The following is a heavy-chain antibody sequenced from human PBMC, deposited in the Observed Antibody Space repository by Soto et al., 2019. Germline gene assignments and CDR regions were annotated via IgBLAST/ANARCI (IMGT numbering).Heavy chain of an antibody. Sequence: GESLKISCKGSGYIFTAYWIGWVRQMPGKGLEWMGIIYPGDSDPRYSPSLQGQVTISADKSINTAYLQWSSPKASDTAMYYCATQMATSQDAFDIWGLGTMVTVSS. CDR3: ATQMATSQDAFDI. V-gene: IGHV5-51*01. CDR1: GYIFTAYW. J-gene: IGHJ3*02. CDR2: IYPGDSDP.